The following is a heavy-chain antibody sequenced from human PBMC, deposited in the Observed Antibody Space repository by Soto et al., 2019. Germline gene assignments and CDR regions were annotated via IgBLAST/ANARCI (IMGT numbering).Heavy chain of an antibody. D-gene: IGHD2-15*01. CDR3: ARDYCSGGSCSRSLTHFDY. CDR1: GYTFTGYY. CDR2: INPNSGGT. V-gene: IGHV1-2*02. J-gene: IGHJ4*02. Sequence: GASVKVSCKASGYTFTGYYMHWVRQAPGQGLEWMGWINPNSGGTNYAQKFQGRVTMTRDTSISTAYMELSRLRSDDTAVCYCARDYCSGGSCSRSLTHFDYWGQGTLVTVSS.